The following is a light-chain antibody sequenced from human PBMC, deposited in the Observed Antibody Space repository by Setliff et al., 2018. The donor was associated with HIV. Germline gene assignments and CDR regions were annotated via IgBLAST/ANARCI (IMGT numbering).Light chain of an antibody. CDR1: QTVFTY. V-gene: IGKV1-5*03. CDR3: QQYNGESRT. Sequence: DIQMTQSPSTLSASVGDKITITCRASQTVFTYLAWYQQKPGKAPKLLIFKASFLERGVPSRFSGSGSGTEFTLTIDSLQPDDFATYYCQQYNGESRTFGQGTKVDIK. CDR2: KAS. J-gene: IGKJ1*01.